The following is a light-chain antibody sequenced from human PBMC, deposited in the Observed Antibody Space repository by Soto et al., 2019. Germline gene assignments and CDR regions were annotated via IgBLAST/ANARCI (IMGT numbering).Light chain of an antibody. J-gene: IGKJ5*01. CDR1: QNITNY. Sequence: DIQMTQSQSSLSASVGHRVTITCQASQNITNYLNWYQQKPGRAPKLLIYDASNLEAGVPSRFRGSGSGTDFTFTISRLQPEDIATYYCQQYENLPTFGQGTRLEIK. V-gene: IGKV1-33*01. CDR2: DAS. CDR3: QQYENLPT.